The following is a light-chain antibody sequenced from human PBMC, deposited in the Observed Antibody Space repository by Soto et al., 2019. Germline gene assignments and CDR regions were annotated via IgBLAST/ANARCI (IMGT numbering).Light chain of an antibody. CDR3: QQYSSSPPEFT. J-gene: IGKJ3*01. CDR1: QSVRSRY. Sequence: EIVLTQSPGTLSLSPGERATLSCRASQSVRSRYLAWYQQRPGQAPRLLIFGASYRATGIPDRFNGSGSGSDFTRTISRLEPEDFSFYDCQQYSSSPPEFTFGPGPKVDSK. CDR2: GAS. V-gene: IGKV3-20*01.